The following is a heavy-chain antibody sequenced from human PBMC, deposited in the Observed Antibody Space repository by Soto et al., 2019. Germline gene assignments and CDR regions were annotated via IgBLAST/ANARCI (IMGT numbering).Heavy chain of an antibody. V-gene: IGHV3-66*04. CDR3: ARPYCSGGSCSHDAFDI. CDR2: IYSGGST. Sequence: GGSLRLSCAASGFTFSDYGMHWLRQAPGKGLEWVSVIYSGGSTYYADSVKGRFTISRDNSKNTLYLQMNSLRAEDTAVYYCARPYCSGGSCSHDAFDIWGQGTMVTVSS. D-gene: IGHD2-15*01. J-gene: IGHJ3*02. CDR1: GFTFSDYG.